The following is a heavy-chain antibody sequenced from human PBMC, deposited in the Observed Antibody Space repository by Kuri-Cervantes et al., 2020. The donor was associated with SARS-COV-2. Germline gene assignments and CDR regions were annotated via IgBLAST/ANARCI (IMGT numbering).Heavy chain of an antibody. V-gene: IGHV2-5*01. J-gene: IGHJ4*02. CDR3: AHGTEGGDYFDY. CDR2: IYWNDDK. Sequence: SGPTLVKPTQTLTLTCTFSGFSLSTSGVGVGWIRQPPGKALEWLALIYWNDDKRYSPSLKSRLTITKDTSKNQVVLTMTNMDPVDTATYYCAHGTEGGDYFDYWGQGTLVTVSS. D-gene: IGHD1-14*01. CDR1: GFSLSTSGVG.